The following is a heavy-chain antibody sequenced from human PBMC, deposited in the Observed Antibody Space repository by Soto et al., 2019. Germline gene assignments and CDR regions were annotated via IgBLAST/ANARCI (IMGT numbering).Heavy chain of an antibody. CDR2: IYYSGST. J-gene: IGHJ4*02. CDR1: GGSIRRGDSS. Sequence: TSETLSLTCTVSGGSIRRGDSSWGWIRQPPGKGREWIGHIYYSGSTYYNPAIKSRVSISVDTSKNQFSLKLSSVTAADPAVYYCARVLGSHYDFWGQGTLVTVSS. V-gene: IGHV4-30-4*01. CDR3: ARVLGSHYDF. D-gene: IGHD3-3*01.